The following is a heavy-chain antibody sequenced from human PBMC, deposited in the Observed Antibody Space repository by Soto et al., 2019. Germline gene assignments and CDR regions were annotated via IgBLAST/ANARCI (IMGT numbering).Heavy chain of an antibody. J-gene: IGHJ5*02. CDR3: AKEVRVGDSTRIFRMDNWFDP. CDR1: GFTFSSYA. V-gene: IGHV3-33*03. Sequence: QVQLVESGGDVVQHGRSRRLSCAASGFTFSSYAMHWVRQAPGKGLEWVAAILYDGSNQYYADAVTGRFTISRDKSKNTLSLQMSSLRVEDTAVYYCAKEVRVGDSTRIFRMDNWFDPWGQGTPVTVSS. D-gene: IGHD6-13*01. CDR2: ILYDGSNQ.